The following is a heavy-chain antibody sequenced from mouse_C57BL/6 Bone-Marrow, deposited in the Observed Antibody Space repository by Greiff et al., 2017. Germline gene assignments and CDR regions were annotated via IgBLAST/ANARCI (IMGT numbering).Heavy chain of an antibody. CDR2: IYPRSGNT. CDR3: ARLGEGYYFDY. CDR1: GYTFTSYG. J-gene: IGHJ2*01. V-gene: IGHV1-81*01. D-gene: IGHD4-1*01. Sequence: ESGAELARPGASVKLSCKASGYTFTSYGISWVKQRTGQGLEWIGEIYPRSGNTYYNEKFKGKATLTADKSSSTAYMELRSLTSEDSAVYFCARLGEGYYFDYWGQGTTLTVSS.